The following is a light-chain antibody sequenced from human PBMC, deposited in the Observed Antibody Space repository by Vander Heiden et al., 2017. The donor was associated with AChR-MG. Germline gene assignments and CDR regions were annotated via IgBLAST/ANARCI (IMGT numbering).Light chain of an antibody. CDR2: AAS. CDR1: QGMSNS. V-gene: IGKV1-NL1*01. J-gene: IGKJ4*01. CDR3: QQYDTIPPT. Sequence: DLQLSQSPSSLSASVRDRVTITCRASQGMSNSLAWYQQKPGKAHKFLLFAASRLPGGVPSRVGGSGSGTDYTLTISGLQPDDFATYYCQQYDTIPPTVGGGTKVEIK.